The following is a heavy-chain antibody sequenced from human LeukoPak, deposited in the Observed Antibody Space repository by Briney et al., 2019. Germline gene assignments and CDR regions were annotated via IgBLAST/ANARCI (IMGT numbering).Heavy chain of an antibody. D-gene: IGHD4-17*01. CDR3: AKGGTVTRRQFDY. J-gene: IGHJ4*02. CDR2: ISGSGGTT. CDR1: GFTFSSYV. Sequence: GGSLRLSCAASGFTFSSYVMSWVRQAPGKGLEWVSTISGSGGTTYYADSVKGRLTISRDNSKNTLYLQMNSLRAEDTAVYYCAKGGTVTRRQFDYWGQGTLVTVSS. V-gene: IGHV3-23*01.